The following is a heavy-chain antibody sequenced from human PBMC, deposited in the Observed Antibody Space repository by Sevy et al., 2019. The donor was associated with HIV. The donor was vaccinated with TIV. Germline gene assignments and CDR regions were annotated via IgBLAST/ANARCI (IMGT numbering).Heavy chain of an antibody. D-gene: IGHD2-8*01. J-gene: IGHJ1*01. CDR3: TRRASRVYGDHLNLY. V-gene: IGHV3-49*03. Sequence: GGYLRLSCTASGFTFGDYTMSWFRQAPGRGLEWVGFIRSETYGETTEYAASVKGRFTGSRDHSKIIVYLQMNSLKTEVTAVYYCTRRASRVYGDHLNLYWGQGTLVTVSS. CDR2: IRSETYGETT. CDR1: GFTFGDYT.